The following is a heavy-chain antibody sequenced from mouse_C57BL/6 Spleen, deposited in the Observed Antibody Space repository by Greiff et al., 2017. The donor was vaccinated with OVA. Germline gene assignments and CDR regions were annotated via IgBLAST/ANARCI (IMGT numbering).Heavy chain of an antibody. CDR1: GYTFTSYW. D-gene: IGHD1-1*01. J-gene: IGHJ4*01. Sequence: QVHVKQSGTELVKPGASVKLSCKASGYTFTSYWMHWVKQRPGQGLEWIGNINPSNGGTNYNEKFKSKATLTVDKSSSTAYMQLSSLTSEDSAVYYCARDYYGSSLWAMDYWGQGTSVTVSS. CDR2: INPSNGGT. CDR3: ARDYYGSSLWAMDY. V-gene: IGHV1-53*01.